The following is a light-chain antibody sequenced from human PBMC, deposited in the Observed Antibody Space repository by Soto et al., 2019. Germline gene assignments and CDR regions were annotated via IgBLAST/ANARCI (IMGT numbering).Light chain of an antibody. J-gene: IGLJ1*01. CDR2: DVS. CDR3: SSYTSSSIYF. V-gene: IGLV2-14*01. CDR1: SSDVGGYNY. Sequence: QSVLTQPASVSGSPGQSITISCTGTSSDVGGYNYVSWYQQHPGKAPKLMIYDVSNRPSGVSNRFSGSKSGNTASLTISGLQAEDEADYYCSSYTSSSIYFFGTWTKVT.